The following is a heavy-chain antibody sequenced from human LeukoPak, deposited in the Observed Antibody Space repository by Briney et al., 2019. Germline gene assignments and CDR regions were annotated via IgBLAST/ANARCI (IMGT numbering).Heavy chain of an antibody. D-gene: IGHD3-10*01. CDR2: IHNSGTT. J-gene: IGHJ4*02. V-gene: IGHV4-34*01. CDR3: ARRYYYNSGSFPFDF. Sequence: SETLSLTCAVSGGPFSGYFWSWIRQSSGKGLEWIGEIHNSGTTNYNPSLNSRVTISEDTSKNQFYLNLSSVTAADTAVYYCARRYYYNSGSFPFDFWGQGTLVTVSS. CDR1: GGPFSGYF.